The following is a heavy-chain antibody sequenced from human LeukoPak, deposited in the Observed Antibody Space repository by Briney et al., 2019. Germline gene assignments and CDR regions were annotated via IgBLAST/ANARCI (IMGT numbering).Heavy chain of an antibody. CDR1: GGSIGFSF. V-gene: IGHV4-4*07. CDR3: VRDELRTTYRFSWDP. Sequence: SETLSLTCTVPGGSIGFSFWSWIRHSPRKGLERIGRINGNGGTNSNPSLRSRVTMSVDTPKSQFSLNLRSVTAADTSVYYCVRDELRTTYRFSWDPWGQGILVTV. J-gene: IGHJ5*02. CDR2: INGNGGT. D-gene: IGHD3-16*02.